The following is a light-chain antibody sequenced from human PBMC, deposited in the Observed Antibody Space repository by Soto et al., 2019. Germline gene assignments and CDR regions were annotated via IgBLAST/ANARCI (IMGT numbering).Light chain of an antibody. V-gene: IGLV3-21*04. Sequence: SYELTQPPSVSVAPGKTARITCGGTNIGSKSVHWYQQKPGQAPVLVIYYDSDRPSGIPERFSGSNSGNTATLTISRVEAGDEAGYYCQVWDSSSDHRRVFGGGTKLTVL. CDR3: QVWDSSSDHRRV. J-gene: IGLJ2*01. CDR1: NIGSKS. CDR2: YDS.